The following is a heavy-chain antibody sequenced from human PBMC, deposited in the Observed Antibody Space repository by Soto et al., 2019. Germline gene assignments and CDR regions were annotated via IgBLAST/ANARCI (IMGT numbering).Heavy chain of an antibody. Sequence: GVLRLSCAASGFTFSSYDMHWVRQATGKGLEWVSAIGTAGDTYYPGSVKGRFTISRENAKNSLYLQMNSLRAGDTAVYYCARGLGYCTNGVCYPWFDPWGQGTQVTVSS. V-gene: IGHV3-13*01. CDR3: ARGLGYCTNGVCYPWFDP. D-gene: IGHD2-8*01. CDR2: IGTAGDT. CDR1: GFTFSSYD. J-gene: IGHJ5*02.